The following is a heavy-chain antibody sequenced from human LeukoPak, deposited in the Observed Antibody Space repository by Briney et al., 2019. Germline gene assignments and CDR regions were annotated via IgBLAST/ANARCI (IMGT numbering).Heavy chain of an antibody. CDR1: GFTFDDYG. CDR3: ARGFRNGPFDC. CDR2: INRNGDST. V-gene: IGHV3-20*04. D-gene: IGHD2-8*01. J-gene: IGHJ4*02. Sequence: PGGSLRLACEASGFTFDDYGMSWVRQLPGKGLEWVSGINRNGDSTDYAGSVKGRFTISRDNAKNSHFLQMNSLRVEDTALYYCARGFRNGPFDCWGQGILVTVSS.